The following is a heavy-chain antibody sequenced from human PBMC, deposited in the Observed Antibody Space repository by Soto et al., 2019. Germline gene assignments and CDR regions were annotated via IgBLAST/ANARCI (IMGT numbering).Heavy chain of an antibody. CDR2: ISRSSTI. V-gene: IGHV3-48*02. CDR1: GFTFSSYS. J-gene: IGHJ4*02. CDR3: ARVAGATLADY. Sequence: GGSLRLSCAASGFTFSSYSMNWVRQAPGKGLEWVSYISRSSTISYADSVKGRFTISRDNAKNSLYLQMNSLRDEDTAVYYCARVAGATLADYWGQGTLVTVSS. D-gene: IGHD1-26*01.